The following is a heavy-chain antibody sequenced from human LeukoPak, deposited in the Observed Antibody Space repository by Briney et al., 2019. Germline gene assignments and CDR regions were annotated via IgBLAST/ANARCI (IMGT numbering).Heavy chain of an antibody. CDR3: ARDPYSGGYGAYYYYYMDV. V-gene: IGHV3-48*03. Sequence: PGGSLRLSCAASGFTFSSYEMNWVRQAPGKGLEGVSYISSSGSTIYYADSVKGRFTISRDNAENSLYLQMNSLRDEDTAVYYCARDPYSGGYGAYYYYYMDVWGKGTTVTVSS. CDR2: ISSSGSTI. CDR1: GFTFSSYE. J-gene: IGHJ6*03. D-gene: IGHD6-19*01.